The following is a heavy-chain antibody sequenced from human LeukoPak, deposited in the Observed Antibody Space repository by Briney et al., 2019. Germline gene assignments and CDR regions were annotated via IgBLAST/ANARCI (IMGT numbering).Heavy chain of an antibody. CDR2: IYSGGST. V-gene: IGHV3-53*01. J-gene: IGHJ6*02. CDR3: ASPTPRRDYYDSSGYYYQYYYYGMDV. Sequence: GGSLRLSCAASGFTVSSNYMSWVRPAPGKGLEWVSVIYSGGSTYYADSVKGRFTISRDNSKNTLYLQMNSLRAEDTAVYYCASPTPRRDYYDSSGYYYQYYYYGMDVWGQGTTVTVSS. D-gene: IGHD3-22*01. CDR1: GFTVSSNY.